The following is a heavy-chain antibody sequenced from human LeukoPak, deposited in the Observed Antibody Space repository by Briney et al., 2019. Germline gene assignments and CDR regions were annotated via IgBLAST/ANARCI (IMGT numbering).Heavy chain of an antibody. CDR1: GASISSGSYY. V-gene: IGHV4-61*02. CDR3: ARDRPTYYDSSGYYLESDY. D-gene: IGHD3-22*01. Sequence: SQTLSLTCTVSGASISSGSYYWSRIRQPAGKGLEWIGRVYTSGSTNYNPSLKSRVTISVDTSKNQFSLNLSPVTAADTAVYYCARDRPTYYDSSGYYLESDYWGQGTLVTVSS. J-gene: IGHJ4*02. CDR2: VYTSGST.